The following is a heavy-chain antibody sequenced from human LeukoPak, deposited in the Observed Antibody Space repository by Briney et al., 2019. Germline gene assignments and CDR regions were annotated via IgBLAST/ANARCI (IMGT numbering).Heavy chain of an antibody. CDR3: ARESRIAAAGYNWFDP. Sequence: ASVKVSCKASGYTFTAYYIHWVRQAPGQGLEWMGWISAYNDNTNYAQKLQGRVTMTTDTSTSTAYMELRSLRSDDTAVYYCARESRIAAAGYNWFDPWGQGTLVTVSS. J-gene: IGHJ5*02. CDR2: ISAYNDNT. D-gene: IGHD6-13*01. CDR1: GYTFTAYY. V-gene: IGHV1-18*04.